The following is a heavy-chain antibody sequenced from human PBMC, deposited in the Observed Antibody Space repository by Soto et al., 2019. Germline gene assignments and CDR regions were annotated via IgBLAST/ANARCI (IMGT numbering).Heavy chain of an antibody. D-gene: IGHD2-15*01. Sequence: GGSLRLSCAASGFTFSSYAMSWVRQAPGKGLEWVSAISGSGGSTYYADSVKGRFTISRDNSKNTLYLQMNSLRAEETAVYYCAKVGGYCSGGSCYSGWFDPWGQGTLVTVSS. V-gene: IGHV3-23*01. J-gene: IGHJ5*02. CDR1: GFTFSSYA. CDR3: AKVGGYCSGGSCYSGWFDP. CDR2: ISGSGGST.